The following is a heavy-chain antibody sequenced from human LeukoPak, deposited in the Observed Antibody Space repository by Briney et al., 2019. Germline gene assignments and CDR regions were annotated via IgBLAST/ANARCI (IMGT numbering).Heavy chain of an antibody. CDR1: GFTFSDHY. Sequence: GGSLRLSCVASGFTFSDHYMSWIRQAPGKGLEWVSYITSSGSTVYYADSVKGRFTFSRDNAKNSLYLQMNSLRAEDTAVYYCARDGRGSYRFGYWGQGTLVTVSS. CDR3: ARDGRGSYRFGY. D-gene: IGHD3-16*02. J-gene: IGHJ4*02. CDR2: ITSSGSTV. V-gene: IGHV3-11*01.